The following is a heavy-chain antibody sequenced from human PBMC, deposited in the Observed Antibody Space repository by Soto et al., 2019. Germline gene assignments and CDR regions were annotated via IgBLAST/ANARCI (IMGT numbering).Heavy chain of an antibody. CDR2: INWNGGST. V-gene: IGHV3-20*01. CDR3: ARVGRATTGLNFGSYYYYYMDV. CDR1: GFTFDDYG. Sequence: GGSLRLSCAASGFTFDDYGMSWVRQAPGKGLEWVSGINWNGGSTGYADSVKGRFTISRDNAKNSLYLQMNRLRAEDTALYHCARVGRATTGLNFGSYYYYYMDVWGKGTTVTVSS. J-gene: IGHJ6*03. D-gene: IGHD5-12*01.